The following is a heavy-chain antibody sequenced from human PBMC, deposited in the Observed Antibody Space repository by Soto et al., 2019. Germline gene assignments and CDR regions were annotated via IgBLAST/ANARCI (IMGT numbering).Heavy chain of an antibody. CDR2: ISYDGSKK. J-gene: IGHJ6*02. V-gene: IGHV3-30*18. Sequence: FSIYGAGSGFTFSSRGMHWVRQAPGKGLEWVALISYDGSKKYYADSVKGRFTISRDNSKNTLYLEMNSLRAEDTAVYYCAKDMHNWNYGVVGYYYGMDVWGQGTTVTVSS. CDR3: AKDMHNWNYGVVGYYYGMDV. CDR1: GFTFSSRG. D-gene: IGHD1-7*01.